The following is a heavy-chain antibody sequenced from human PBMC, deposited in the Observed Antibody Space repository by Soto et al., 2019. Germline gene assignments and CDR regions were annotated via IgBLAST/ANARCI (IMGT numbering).Heavy chain of an antibody. D-gene: IGHD3-3*01. Sequence: PSQTLSLTCAVSGGSISSSNWLRWVRQPPGKGLEWIGEIYHSGSTNYNPSLKSRVTISVDKSKNQFSLKLSSVTAADTAVYYCARGSYTIFGVVMDVWGQGTTVTVSS. J-gene: IGHJ6*02. CDR2: IYHSGST. CDR1: GGSISSSNW. CDR3: ARGSYTIFGVVMDV. V-gene: IGHV4-4*02.